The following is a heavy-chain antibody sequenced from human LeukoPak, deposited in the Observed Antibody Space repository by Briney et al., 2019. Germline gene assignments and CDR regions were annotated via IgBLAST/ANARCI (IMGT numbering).Heavy chain of an antibody. J-gene: IGHJ6*03. CDR1: GGSISSYY. CDR2: IYYSGST. Sequence: PSETLSLTCTVSGGSISSYYWSWIRQPPGKGLEWIGYIYYSGSTNYNPSLKSRVTISVDTSKNQFSLKLSSVTAADTAVYYCARHGTAPYYYHYYMDVWGKGTTVTVSS. D-gene: IGHD1-14*01. CDR3: ARHGTAPYYYHYYMDV. V-gene: IGHV4-59*08.